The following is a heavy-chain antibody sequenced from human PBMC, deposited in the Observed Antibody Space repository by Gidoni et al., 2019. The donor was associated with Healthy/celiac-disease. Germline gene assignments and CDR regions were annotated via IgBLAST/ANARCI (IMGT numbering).Heavy chain of an antibody. V-gene: IGHV3-30-3*01. D-gene: IGHD3-9*01. CDR1: GFTFSSYA. CDR3: ARTKNRGALRYFDWHVGMDV. J-gene: IGHJ6*02. Sequence: QVQLVESGGGVVQPGRSLRLSCAASGFTFSSYAMHWVRQAPGKGLEWVAVISYDGSNKYYADSVKGRFTISRDNSKNTLYLQMNSLRAEDTAVYYCARTKNRGALRYFDWHVGMDVWGQGTTVTVSS. CDR2: ISYDGSNK.